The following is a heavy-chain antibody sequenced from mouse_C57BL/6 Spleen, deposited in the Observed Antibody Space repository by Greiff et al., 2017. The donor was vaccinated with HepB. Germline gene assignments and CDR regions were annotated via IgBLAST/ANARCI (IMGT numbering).Heavy chain of an antibody. CDR3: ASEGMDY. J-gene: IGHJ4*01. CDR1: GYTFTSYW. Sequence: QVHVKQPGAELVMPGASVKLSCKASGYTFTSYWMHWVKQRPGQGLEWIGEIDPSDSYTNYNQKFKGKSTLTVDKSSSTAYMQLSSLTSEDSAVYYCASEGMDYWGQGTSVTVSS. CDR2: IDPSDSYT. V-gene: IGHV1-69*01.